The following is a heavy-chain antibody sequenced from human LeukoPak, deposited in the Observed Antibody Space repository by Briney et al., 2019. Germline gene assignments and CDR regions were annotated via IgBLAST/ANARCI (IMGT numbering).Heavy chain of an antibody. Sequence: ASVKVSCKASGYTFSSFGFMWVRQAPGQGLDWMGWISVYNGDTRYAQKFQGRVTITADESTSTAYMELSSLRSEDTAVYYCARIAVAGTNWFDPWGQGTLVTVS. CDR2: ISVYNGDT. V-gene: IGHV1-18*01. CDR3: ARIAVAGTNWFDP. D-gene: IGHD6-19*01. CDR1: GYTFSSFG. J-gene: IGHJ5*02.